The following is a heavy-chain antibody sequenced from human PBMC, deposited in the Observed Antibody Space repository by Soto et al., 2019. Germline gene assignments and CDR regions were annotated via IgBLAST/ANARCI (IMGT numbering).Heavy chain of an antibody. Sequence: GASVKVSCNASRYTYTNSYIHWVRQALGQGLEWMALLNPSGGSTNYAQNFQGRVTVTRDTSTSTVYMELTSLTSEDTAVYYCARNLAAGDYWGQGTLVTVSS. V-gene: IGHV1-46*01. CDR1: RYTYTNSY. D-gene: IGHD6-13*01. CDR2: LNPSGGST. CDR3: ARNLAAGDY. J-gene: IGHJ4*02.